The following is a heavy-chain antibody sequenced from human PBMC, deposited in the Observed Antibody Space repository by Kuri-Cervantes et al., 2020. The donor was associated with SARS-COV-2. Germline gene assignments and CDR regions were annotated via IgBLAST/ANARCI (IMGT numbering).Heavy chain of an antibody. Sequence: ASVKVSCKASGFIFTSYGISWVRQAPGQGLEWMGWISAYNLKTIYAQKVQDRVTMTVDTNTDTAFMEVRSLRSDGTAVYYCARDRWDAILDYWGQGTLVTVSS. CDR3: ARDRWDAILDY. CDR1: GFIFTSYG. D-gene: IGHD1-26*01. CDR2: ISAYNLKT. J-gene: IGHJ4*02. V-gene: IGHV1-18*04.